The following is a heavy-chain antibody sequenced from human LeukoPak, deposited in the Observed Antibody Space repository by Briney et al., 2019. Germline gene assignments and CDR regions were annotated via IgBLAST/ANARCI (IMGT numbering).Heavy chain of an antibody. CDR3: ARGDYYDNCGYSD. CDR2: LYRAGAT. CDR1: GFSFSDHY. J-gene: IGHJ4*02. V-gene: IGHV3-53*04. Sequence: GGSLRLSCAASGFSFSDHYFIWVRQPPGKGLEWVSILYRAGATYYADPVKGRFTISRHDSKNTLFLHMDSLRPEDTAVYYCARGDYYDNCGYSDWGQGTLVTVSS. D-gene: IGHD3-22*01.